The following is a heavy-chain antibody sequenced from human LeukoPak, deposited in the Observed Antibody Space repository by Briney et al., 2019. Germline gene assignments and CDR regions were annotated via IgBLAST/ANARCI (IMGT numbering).Heavy chain of an antibody. V-gene: IGHV4-30-4*01. CDR3: ARDRSEWELQGVYYMDV. CDR1: GGSIGSGDYY. D-gene: IGHD1-26*01. Sequence: SQTLSLTCTVSGGSIGSGDYYWSWIRQPPGKGLEWIGYIYYSGSTYYNPSLKSRVTISVDTSKNQFSLKLSSVTAADTAVYYCARDRSEWELQGVYYMDVWGKGTTVTVSS. J-gene: IGHJ6*03. CDR2: IYYSGST.